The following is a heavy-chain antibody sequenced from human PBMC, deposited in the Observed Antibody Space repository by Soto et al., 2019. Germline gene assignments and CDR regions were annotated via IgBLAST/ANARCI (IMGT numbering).Heavy chain of an antibody. CDR2: IWYDGSNK. Sequence: QVQLVESGGGVVQPGRSLRLSCAASGFTFSSYGMHWVRQAPGKGLEWVAVIWYDGSNKYYADSVKGRFTISRDNSKNTLYLQMKGLGAEDTAVYYCARDGDSSGYASGDAFDIWGQGTMVTVSS. D-gene: IGHD3-22*01. CDR1: GFTFSSYG. J-gene: IGHJ3*02. V-gene: IGHV3-33*01. CDR3: ARDGDSSGYASGDAFDI.